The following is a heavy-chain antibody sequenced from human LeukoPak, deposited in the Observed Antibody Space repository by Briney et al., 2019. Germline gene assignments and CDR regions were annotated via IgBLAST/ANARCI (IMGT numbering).Heavy chain of an antibody. CDR3: ARDLRGYSYGLGTTFDY. CDR2: ININTGNP. D-gene: IGHD5-18*01. CDR1: GYTFTRYA. Sequence: ASVKVSCKASGYTFTRYAMNWVRQAPGQGLEWMGWININTGNPTYAQGFTGRFVFSLDTSVSTAYLQISSLKAEDTAVYFCARDLRGYSYGLGTTFDYWGQGTLVTVSS. V-gene: IGHV7-4-1*02. J-gene: IGHJ4*02.